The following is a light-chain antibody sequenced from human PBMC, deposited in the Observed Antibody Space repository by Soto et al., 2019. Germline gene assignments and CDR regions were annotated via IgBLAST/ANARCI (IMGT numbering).Light chain of an antibody. J-gene: IGKJ4*02. Sequence: DVVMTQSPLSLPVTLGQPASISCRSSQSIVYSDGNAYLSWFQQRPGQSPRRLIYRTSNRDSGVPDRFSGSGSGTDFTLTINRVEAEDVGVYSCLQGTILPPTFGRGTKVEIK. CDR2: RTS. CDR1: QSIVYSDGNAY. V-gene: IGKV2-30*01. CDR3: LQGTILPPT.